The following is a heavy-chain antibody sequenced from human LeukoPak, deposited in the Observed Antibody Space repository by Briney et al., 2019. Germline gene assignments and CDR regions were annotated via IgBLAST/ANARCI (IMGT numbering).Heavy chain of an antibody. CDR2: ISDSGGST. Sequence: GGSLRLSCAASGFTFSSYAMSWVRQAPGKGLEWVSAISDSGGSTYYADSVKGRFTISRDNSKNTLYLQMNSLRAEDTAVYYCAKDDEERWLPDYWGQGTLVTVSS. J-gene: IGHJ4*02. D-gene: IGHD5-24*01. CDR1: GFTFSSYA. CDR3: AKDDEERWLPDY. V-gene: IGHV3-23*01.